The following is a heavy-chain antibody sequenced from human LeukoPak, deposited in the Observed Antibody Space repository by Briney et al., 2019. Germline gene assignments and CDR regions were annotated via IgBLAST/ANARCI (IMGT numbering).Heavy chain of an antibody. CDR1: GFTFSNHG. CDR2: ISYDGSNK. Sequence: GGSLRLSCAASGFTFSNHGMHWVRQAPGKGLQWVASISYDGSNKYYADSVKGRFTISRDNSKNTLYLQMNSLRAEDTAVYYCARGEFDYWGQGTLVTVSS. CDR3: ARGEFDY. D-gene: IGHD3-16*01. V-gene: IGHV3-30*03. J-gene: IGHJ4*02.